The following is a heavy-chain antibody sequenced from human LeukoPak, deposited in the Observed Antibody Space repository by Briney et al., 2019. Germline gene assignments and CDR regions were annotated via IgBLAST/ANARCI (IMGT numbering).Heavy chain of an antibody. V-gene: IGHV3-21*01. J-gene: IGHJ3*02. Sequence: GGPLRLSCAASGFTFSSYSMNWLRQAPGKGLEWVSYISSSSSYIYYADSVKGRFTISRDNAKNSLYLQMNSLRAEDTAVYYCARDCSSTSCYDGAFDIWGQGTMVTVSS. CDR3: ARDCSSTSCYDGAFDI. CDR2: ISSSSSYI. D-gene: IGHD2-2*01. CDR1: GFTFSSYS.